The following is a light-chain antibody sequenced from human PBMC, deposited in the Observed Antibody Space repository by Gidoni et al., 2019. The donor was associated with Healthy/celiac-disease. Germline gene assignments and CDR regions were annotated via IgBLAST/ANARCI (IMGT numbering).Light chain of an antibody. J-gene: IGLJ2*01. V-gene: IGLV3-1*01. CDR1: KLGDKY. CDR3: QAWDSSTAV. CDR2: PDS. Sequence: SYELTQPPSVYVSPGQTASITCSGDKLGDKYACWYQQKPGQSPVLVIYPDSKRPSGIPERFSGSNSGNTATLTISGTQAMDEADYYCQAWDSSTAVFGGGTKLTVL.